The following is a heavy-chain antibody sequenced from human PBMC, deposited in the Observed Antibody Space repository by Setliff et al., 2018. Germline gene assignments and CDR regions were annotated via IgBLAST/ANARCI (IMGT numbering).Heavy chain of an antibody. D-gene: IGHD3-22*01. CDR3: ARDPGPYYFDTSGFPPDY. CDR1: GFSFSSFA. V-gene: IGHV3-21*01. J-gene: IGHJ4*02. Sequence: PGGSLRLSCAASGFSFSSFAMTWVRQVPGKGLEWVSSIGGSSNYRYYADSVKGRFTITRDNANNSVHLYMNSLRAEDTAVYYCARDPGPYYFDTSGFPPDYWGQGILVTVSS. CDR2: IGGSSNYR.